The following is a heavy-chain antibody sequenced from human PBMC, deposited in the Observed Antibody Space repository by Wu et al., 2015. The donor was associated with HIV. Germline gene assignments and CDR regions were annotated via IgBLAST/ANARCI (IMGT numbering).Heavy chain of an antibody. CDR3: ARVRVTFGGVIGYFDY. Sequence: QVQLVQSGAEVKKPGSSVKVSCKASGGSLSNYGISWVRQAPGQGFEWLGRIIPIYRTTNYAQSFHGRVTITTDESTSTAYMELSSLRSEDTAVYCCARVRVTFGGVIGYFDYWGQGTLVTVSS. D-gene: IGHD3-16*02. V-gene: IGHV1-69*05. CDR2: IIPIYRTT. CDR1: GGSLSNYG. J-gene: IGHJ4*02.